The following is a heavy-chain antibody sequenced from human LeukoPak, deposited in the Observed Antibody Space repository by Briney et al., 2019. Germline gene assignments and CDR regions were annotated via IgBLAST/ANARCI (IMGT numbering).Heavy chain of an antibody. Sequence: PGGSLRLSCAASGFTFSSFAMTWVRQAPGKGLEWVSSITGSHGPTYNTDSVKGRFTISRDNSQNTLYLQMNSLKTEDTAVYYCTTNLPYSSSWYADYWGQGTLVTVSS. V-gene: IGHV3-23*01. CDR3: TTNLPYSSSWYADY. J-gene: IGHJ4*02. CDR1: GFTFSSFA. CDR2: ITGSHGPT. D-gene: IGHD6-13*01.